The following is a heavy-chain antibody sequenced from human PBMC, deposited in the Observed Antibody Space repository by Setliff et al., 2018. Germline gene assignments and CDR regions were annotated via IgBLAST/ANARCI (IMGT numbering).Heavy chain of an antibody. CDR3: VRSTTSCHDH. D-gene: IGHD2-2*01. CDR1: GFTFSTYR. J-gene: IGHJ6*03. CDR2: IWDDGGNK. V-gene: IGHV3-33*08. Sequence: GGSLRLSCAASGFTFSTYRMHWVRQAPGKGLEWVAVIWDDGGNKYHADSVKGRFTISRDNSKNTLYLQMNSLRAEDTAVYYCVRSTTSCHDHWGKGTTVTVSS.